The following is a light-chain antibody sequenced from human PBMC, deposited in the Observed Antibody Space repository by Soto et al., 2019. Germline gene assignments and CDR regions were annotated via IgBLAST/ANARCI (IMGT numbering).Light chain of an antibody. V-gene: IGKV1-9*01. Sequence: SVSAFRGYRVTITRRASKSIRRYLNWYKQKKGKEXKXXLYAESTLKSGVHSRLRGSGSGKEFTIKIRGMQPEDFETYYCQELESNRITVGDGTRLEI. J-gene: IGKJ5*01. CDR3: QELESNRIT. CDR2: AES. CDR1: KSIRRY.